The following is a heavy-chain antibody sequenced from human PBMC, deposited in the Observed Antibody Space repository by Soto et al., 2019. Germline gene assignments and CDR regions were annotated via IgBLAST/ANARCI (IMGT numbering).Heavy chain of an antibody. CDR2: IIPIFGTA. V-gene: IGHV1-69*13. Sequence: SVKVSCKASGGTFSSYAISWVRQAPGQGLEWMGGIIPIFGTANYAQKFQGRVTITADESTSTAYMELSSLRSEDTAVYYCARGPWLGGDANYYYYGMDVWGQGTTVTVSS. CDR3: ARGPWLGGDANYYYYGMDV. D-gene: IGHD2-8*01. CDR1: GGTFSSYA. J-gene: IGHJ6*02.